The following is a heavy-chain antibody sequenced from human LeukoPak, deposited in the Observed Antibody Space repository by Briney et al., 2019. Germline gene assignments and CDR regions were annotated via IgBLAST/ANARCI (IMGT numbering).Heavy chain of an antibody. CDR3: ARGSCSGGSCYSWADAFDI. CDR1: GYTFTGYY. Sequence: ASVKVSCKASGYTFTGYYMHWVRQAPGQGLEWMGWINPNSGGTNYAQKFQGRVTMTRDTSISTAYMELSRLRSDDTAVYYCARGSCSGGSCYSWADAFDIWGQGTMVTVSS. J-gene: IGHJ3*02. V-gene: IGHV1-2*02. CDR2: INPNSGGT. D-gene: IGHD2-15*01.